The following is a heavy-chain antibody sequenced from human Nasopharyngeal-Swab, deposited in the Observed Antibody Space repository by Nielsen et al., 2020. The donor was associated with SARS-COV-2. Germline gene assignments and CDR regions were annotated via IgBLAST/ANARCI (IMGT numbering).Heavy chain of an antibody. J-gene: IGHJ4*02. Sequence: SETLSLTCTVSGDSIAYRTFYWGWIRQPPGKGLEWIGNINYNGNTYQNPSLKSRLTISVDKSKNQFSLQLSSVTAADTAVYYCVRSSSWYYFDYWAQGTQVTVSS. V-gene: IGHV4-39*01. CDR3: VRSSSWYYFDY. D-gene: IGHD6-13*01. CDR2: INYNGNT. CDR1: GDSIAYRTFY.